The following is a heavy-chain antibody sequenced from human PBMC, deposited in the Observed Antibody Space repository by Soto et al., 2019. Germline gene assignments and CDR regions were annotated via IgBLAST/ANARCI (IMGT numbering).Heavy chain of an antibody. CDR2: ISYDGSNK. Sequence: PGGSLRLSCAASGFTFSSYAMHWVRQAPGKGLEWVAVISYDGSNKYYADSVKGRFTISRDNSKNTLYLQMNSLRAEDTAVYYCASYDSSGHYLRDFDYWGQGTLVTVSS. CDR1: GFTFSSYA. CDR3: ASYDSSGHYLRDFDY. J-gene: IGHJ4*02. V-gene: IGHV3-30-3*01. D-gene: IGHD3-22*01.